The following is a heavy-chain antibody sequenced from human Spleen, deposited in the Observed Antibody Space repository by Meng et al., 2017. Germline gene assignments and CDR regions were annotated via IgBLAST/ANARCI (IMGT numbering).Heavy chain of an antibody. CDR3: ARASCSSTSCLYYYYGMDV. J-gene: IGHJ6*02. CDR1: GFSVSTSGVG. V-gene: IGHV2-5*01. D-gene: IGHD2-2*01. Sequence: SGPTLVKPTQTLTLTCTFSGFSVSTSGVGVGWIRQPPGKALEWLALIYWNDDKRYSPPLKSRLTITKDTSKSQVVLTMTNMDPVDTATYYCARASCSSTSCLYYYYGMDVWGQGTTVTVSS. CDR2: IYWNDDK.